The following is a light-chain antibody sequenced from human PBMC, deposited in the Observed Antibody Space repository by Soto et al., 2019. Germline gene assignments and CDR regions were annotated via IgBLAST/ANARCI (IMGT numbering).Light chain of an antibody. CDR1: QSVSSY. Sequence: EIVLTQSPATLSLSPGERATLSCRASQSVSSYLAWYQQKLGQAPRLLIYDASNRATGIPARFSGSGSGTDFTLTISSLEPEDFAVYYCQQRVNWLTFGGGTKVDIK. J-gene: IGKJ4*01. CDR3: QQRVNWLT. V-gene: IGKV3-11*01. CDR2: DAS.